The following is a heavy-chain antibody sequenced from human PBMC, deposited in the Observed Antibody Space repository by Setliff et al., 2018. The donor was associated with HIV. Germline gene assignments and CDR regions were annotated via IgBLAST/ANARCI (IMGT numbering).Heavy chain of an antibody. Sequence: PGGSLRLSCAASGFTFSGSAMHWVRQASGKGLEWVSLIEWHGGRTFYADSVEGRFTISRDNTENSLYLQMHSLRPDDTAFYYCVKTTGSVLGTYYFDLWGQGTLVTVSS. CDR1: GFTFSGSA. J-gene: IGHJ4*02. V-gene: IGHV3-43D*04. D-gene: IGHD3-16*01. CDR2: IEWHGGRT. CDR3: VKTTGSVLGTYYFDL.